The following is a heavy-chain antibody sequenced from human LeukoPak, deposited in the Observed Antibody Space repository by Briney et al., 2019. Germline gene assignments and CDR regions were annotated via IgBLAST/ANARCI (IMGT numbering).Heavy chain of an antibody. J-gene: IGHJ4*02. D-gene: IGHD3-22*01. V-gene: IGHV3-9*03. CDR2: ISWNSGSI. CDR1: GFTFDDYA. CDR3: AKSAGSYYDSSGTSIDY. Sequence: GGSLRLSCAASGFTFDDYAMHWVRQAPGKGLEWVSGISWNSGSIGYADSVKGRFTISRDNAKNSLYLQINSLRAEDMALYYCAKSAGSYYDSSGTSIDYWGQGTLVTVSS.